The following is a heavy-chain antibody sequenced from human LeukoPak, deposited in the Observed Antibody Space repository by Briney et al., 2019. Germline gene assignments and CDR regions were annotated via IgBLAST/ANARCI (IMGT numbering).Heavy chain of an antibody. CDR3: ARDTRYFDS. V-gene: IGHV3-7*01. CDR1: GFMFNNYW. CDR2: INQDGSDK. J-gene: IGHJ4*02. Sequence: GGSLRLSCAASGFMFNNYWMTWVRQAPGKGLEWVGNINQDGSDKYYGDSVKGRFTISRDNAKNSLYLQMNSLRAEDTAVYYCARDTRYFDSWGQGNMVTVPS.